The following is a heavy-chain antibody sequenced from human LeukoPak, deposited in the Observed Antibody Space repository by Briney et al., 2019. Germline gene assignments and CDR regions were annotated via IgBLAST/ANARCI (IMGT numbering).Heavy chain of an antibody. V-gene: IGHV3-30*01. D-gene: IGHD3-16*01. CDR1: GFTFSSYA. Sequence: GGSLRLSCAASGFTFSSYAMHWVHQAPGKGLEWLAVISYDGTNKYYADSVKGRFTISRDNSKNTLYLQMNSLRDEDTAVYYCARDQGSLPVWFYYYMDVWGSGTTVTVSS. CDR3: ARDQGSLPVWFYYYMDV. CDR2: ISYDGTNK. J-gene: IGHJ6*03.